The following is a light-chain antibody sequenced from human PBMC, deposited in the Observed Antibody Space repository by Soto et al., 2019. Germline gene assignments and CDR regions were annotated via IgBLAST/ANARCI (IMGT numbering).Light chain of an antibody. J-gene: IGKJ1*01. CDR2: GAS. Sequence: EIVLTQTPGTLYLSPGERATLSCWASQSVSSTYLAWYQQKPGQAPRLLIYGASSRATGIPDRFSGSGSGTDFTLTISRLEPEDFAVYYCQQYGSSLWTFGQGTKVDIK. V-gene: IGKV3-20*01. CDR1: QSVSSTY. CDR3: QQYGSSLWT.